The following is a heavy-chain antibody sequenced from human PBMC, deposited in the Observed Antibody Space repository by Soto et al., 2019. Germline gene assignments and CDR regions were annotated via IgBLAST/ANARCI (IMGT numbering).Heavy chain of an antibody. Sequence: SVKVSCKASGGTFSSYAISWVRQAPGQGLEWMGGIIPIFGTANYAQKFQGRVTITADESTSTAYMELSSLRSEDTAVYYCARGVVSSSWYYYYDMDVWGQGTTVTVSS. J-gene: IGHJ6*02. CDR3: ARGVVSSSWYYYYDMDV. CDR1: GGTFSSYA. V-gene: IGHV1-69*13. CDR2: IIPIFGTA. D-gene: IGHD6-13*01.